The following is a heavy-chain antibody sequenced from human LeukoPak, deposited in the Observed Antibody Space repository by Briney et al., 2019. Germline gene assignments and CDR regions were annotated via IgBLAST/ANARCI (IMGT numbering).Heavy chain of an antibody. Sequence: GGSLRLSCAASGFTFSSYGMHWVRQAQGKGLEWVADIWYDGSNKYYADSVKGRFTISRDNSKNTLYLQMNSLRAEDTAVYYCAKDGYYDFWSGYGYYYYYMDVWGQGTMVTVSS. CDR1: GFTFSSYG. D-gene: IGHD3-3*01. J-gene: IGHJ6*03. V-gene: IGHV3-33*06. CDR3: AKDGYYDFWSGYGYYYYYMDV. CDR2: IWYDGSNK.